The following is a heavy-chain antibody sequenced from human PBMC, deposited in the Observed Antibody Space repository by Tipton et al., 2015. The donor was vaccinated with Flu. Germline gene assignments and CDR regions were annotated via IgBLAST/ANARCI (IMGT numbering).Heavy chain of an antibody. CDR2: IQYDGNNK. J-gene: IGHJ3*02. CDR3: ARVNDFGDYAAYDI. V-gene: IGHV3-30*12. CDR1: GFTFSTYG. D-gene: IGHD4-17*01. Sequence: SGFTFSTYGMHWVRQAPDKGLEWVAFIQYDGNNKKFADSVKGRFTVSRDNSKNTVYLQMNSLTAEDTAIYYCARVNDFGDYAAYDIWGQGTTVSVSS.